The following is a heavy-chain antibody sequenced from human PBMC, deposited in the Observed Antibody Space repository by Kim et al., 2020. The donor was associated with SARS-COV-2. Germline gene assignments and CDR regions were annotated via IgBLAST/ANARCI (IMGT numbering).Heavy chain of an antibody. Sequence: TNYNPSLKSRVTISVDTSKNQFSLKLSSVTAADTAVYYCARDTSDGYFDYWGQGTLVTVSS. V-gene: IGHV4-59*01. J-gene: IGHJ4*02. CDR2: T. D-gene: IGHD2-8*01. CDR3: ARDTSDGYFDY.